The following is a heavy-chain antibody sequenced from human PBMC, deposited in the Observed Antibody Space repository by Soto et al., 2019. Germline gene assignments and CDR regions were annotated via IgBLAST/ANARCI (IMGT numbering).Heavy chain of an antibody. CDR3: ARDWLRRDDILTPSWNFNL. Sequence: QEQLVESGGGVVRPGKSLRLSCEASGFNFTYNAMHWVRQAPGKGLEWVAVISFNGRKKFYARSVKGRFTISRDNSKNTLYLQINNLRPGDTAVYHCARDWLRRDDILTPSWNFNLWGQGTLVTAS. V-gene: IGHV3-30*04. D-gene: IGHD3-9*01. CDR1: GFNFTYNA. J-gene: IGHJ2*01. CDR2: ISFNGRKK.